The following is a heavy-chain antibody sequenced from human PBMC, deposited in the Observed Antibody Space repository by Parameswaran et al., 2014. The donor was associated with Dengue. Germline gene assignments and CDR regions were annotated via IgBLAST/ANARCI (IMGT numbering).Heavy chain of an antibody. Sequence: ESLKISCAASGFTFSSYSMNWVRQAPGKGLEWVSYISSSSSTIYYADSVKGRFTISRDNAKNSLYLQMNSLRDEDTAVYYCARDGEYSSSWYYGMDVWGQGTTVTVSS. J-gene: IGHJ6*02. CDR3: ARDGEYSSSWYYGMDV. CDR1: GFTFSSYS. V-gene: IGHV3-48*02. D-gene: IGHD6-13*01. CDR2: ISSSSSTI.